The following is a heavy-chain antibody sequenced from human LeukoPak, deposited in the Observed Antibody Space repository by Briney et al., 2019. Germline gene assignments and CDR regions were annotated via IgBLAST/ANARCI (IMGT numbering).Heavy chain of an antibody. CDR1: GGSISSSNW. CDR2: IYHSGST. Sequence: PSETLSLTCAVSGGSISSSNWWSWVRQPPGKGLEWIGEIYHSGSTNYNPSLKSRVTISVDTSKNQFSLKLSSVTAADMAVYYCARHFGFTMVRGVIGPRRGNWFDPWGQGTLVTVSS. D-gene: IGHD3-10*01. J-gene: IGHJ5*02. V-gene: IGHV4-4*02. CDR3: ARHFGFTMVRGVIGPRRGNWFDP.